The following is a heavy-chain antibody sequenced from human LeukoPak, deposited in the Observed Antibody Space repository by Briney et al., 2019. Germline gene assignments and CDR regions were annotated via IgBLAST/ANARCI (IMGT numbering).Heavy chain of an antibody. Sequence: SVKVSCKASGGTFSSYAISWVRQAPGQGLEWMGGIIPIFGTANYAQKFQGRVTITTDESTSTAYMELSSLRSEDTAVYYCARGPFKSYCGGDCYALRYYYYYMDVWGKGTTVTVSS. CDR3: ARGPFKSYCGGDCYALRYYYYYMDV. D-gene: IGHD2-21*02. J-gene: IGHJ6*03. CDR2: IIPIFGTA. V-gene: IGHV1-69*05. CDR1: GGTFSSYA.